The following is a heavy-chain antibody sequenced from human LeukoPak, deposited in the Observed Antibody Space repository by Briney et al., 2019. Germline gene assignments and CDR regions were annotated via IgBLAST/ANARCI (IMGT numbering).Heavy chain of an antibody. CDR2: IYHGGST. V-gene: IGHV4-4*02. J-gene: IGHJ4*02. Sequence: SGTLSLTCAVSGGXISNNNCWSWVRQPPGMGLEWIGEIYHGGSTNYNPSLKSRVTMTVDRSKNQFSLKLSSVTAADTAVYYCARGGERGSGTVHFDYWGQGTLVTVSS. D-gene: IGHD3-10*01. CDR3: ARGGERGSGTVHFDY. CDR1: GGXISNNNC.